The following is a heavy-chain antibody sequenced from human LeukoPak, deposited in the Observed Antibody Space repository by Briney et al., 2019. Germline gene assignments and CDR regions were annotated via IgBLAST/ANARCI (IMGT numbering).Heavy chain of an antibody. CDR1: GFTFSSYA. V-gene: IGHV3-30-3*01. Sequence: GGSLRLSCAPSGFTFSSYALHWVRQAPGKGLEWVSVISYDGGKEYYADSAKGRFTISRDNSKNTLYLQMNSLRGEDTAVYYCARDRNSASSNNWFDPWGQGTLVTVSS. D-gene: IGHD6-6*01. CDR3: ARDRNSASSNNWFDP. J-gene: IGHJ5*02. CDR2: ISYDGGKE.